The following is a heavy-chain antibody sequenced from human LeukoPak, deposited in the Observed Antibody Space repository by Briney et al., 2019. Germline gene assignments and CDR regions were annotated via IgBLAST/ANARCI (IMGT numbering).Heavy chain of an antibody. Sequence: GGSLRLSCTASGFTFRNYGMHWVRQAPGKRLEWVAVISYDGRDKYYADSVKGRFTISRDNSRNTLYLQMNSLRAEDTAVYYWAKDHYDFWSGLHPFDYGGQGPLVTVSS. J-gene: IGHJ4*02. CDR2: ISYDGRDK. CDR1: GFTFRNYG. CDR3: AKDHYDFWSGLHPFDY. D-gene: IGHD3-3*01. V-gene: IGHV3-30*18.